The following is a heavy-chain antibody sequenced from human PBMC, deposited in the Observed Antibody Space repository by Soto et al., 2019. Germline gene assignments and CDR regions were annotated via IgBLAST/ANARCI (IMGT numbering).Heavy chain of an antibody. V-gene: IGHV4-39*01. J-gene: IGHJ5*02. D-gene: IGHD6-13*01. CDR1: GGSISSSSYY. Sequence: SETLSLTCTVSGGSISSSSYYWGWIRQPPGKGLEWIGSIYYSGSTYYNPSLKSRVTISVDTSKNQFSLKLSSVTAADTAVYYCARGGSSSWLGGHNWFDPWGQGTLVTVSS. CDR3: ARGGSSSWLGGHNWFDP. CDR2: IYYSGST.